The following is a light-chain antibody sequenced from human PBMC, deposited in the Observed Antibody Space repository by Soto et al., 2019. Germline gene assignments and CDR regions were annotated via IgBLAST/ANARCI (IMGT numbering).Light chain of an antibody. CDR3: QQYNTYSST. V-gene: IGKV1-5*01. CDR1: ESISSW. Sequence: DIQMAQSPSTLAASIGDRVTINCRASESISSWLAWYQQKPGKTPKLLIYDASKLESGVPSRFSGSGFGTEFTLTISSLQPDDFATYYCQQYNTYSSTFGQGAKVDI. CDR2: DAS. J-gene: IGKJ1*01.